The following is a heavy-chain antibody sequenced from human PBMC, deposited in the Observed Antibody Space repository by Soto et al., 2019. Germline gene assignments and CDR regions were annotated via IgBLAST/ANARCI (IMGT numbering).Heavy chain of an antibody. CDR1: GFTFGDYA. V-gene: IGHV3-49*03. CDR3: TRVLYDILTGYALSNDAFDI. D-gene: IGHD3-9*01. J-gene: IGHJ3*02. CDR2: IRSKAYGGTT. Sequence: GGSLRLSCTASGFTFGDYAMSWFRQAPGKGLEWVGFIRSKAYGGTTEYAASVKGRFTISRDDSKSIAYLQMNSLKTEDTAVYYCTRVLYDILTGYALSNDAFDIWGQGTMVTVSS.